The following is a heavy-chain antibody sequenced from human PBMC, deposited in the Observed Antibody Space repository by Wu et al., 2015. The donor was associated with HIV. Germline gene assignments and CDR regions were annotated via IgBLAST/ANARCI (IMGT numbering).Heavy chain of an antibody. D-gene: IGHD5-12*01. CDR1: GHTFIGYY. Sequence: QVQLVQSGAEVKKPGASVKVSCKASGHTFIGYYIHWVRQAPGQGLEWMGWISPNSGGTNYARKFQGRVTMTADMSISTAYMELRRLRSDDTAVYFCAIGQTITISDYLYMDVWGKGTTVTVSS. J-gene: IGHJ6*03. V-gene: IGHV1-2*02. CDR3: AIGQTITISDYLYMDV. CDR2: ISPNSGGT.